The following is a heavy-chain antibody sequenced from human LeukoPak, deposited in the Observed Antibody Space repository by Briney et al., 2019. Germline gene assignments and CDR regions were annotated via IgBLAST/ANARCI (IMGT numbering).Heavy chain of an antibody. Sequence: ASVKVSCKASGYTFTSYGISWVRQAPGQGLEWMGWISAYNGNTNYAQKLQGRVTMTTDTSTSTAYMELRSLRSDDTAVYYCARGSDIVVVPAAIQHWFDPWGQGTLVTVSS. CDR3: ARGSDIVVVPAAIQHWFDP. V-gene: IGHV1-18*01. CDR2: ISAYNGNT. D-gene: IGHD2-2*02. J-gene: IGHJ5*02. CDR1: GYTFTSYG.